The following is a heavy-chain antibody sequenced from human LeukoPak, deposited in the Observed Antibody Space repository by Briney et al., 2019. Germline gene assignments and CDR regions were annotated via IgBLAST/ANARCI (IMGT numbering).Heavy chain of an antibody. CDR1: GFTFSNYA. CDR2: ITGSGNDA. CDR3: ARGATGLRIVGDD. V-gene: IGHV3-23*01. J-gene: IGHJ4*02. Sequence: GGSLRLSCAASGFTFSNYAMTWVRQAPGKGLEWVSTITGSGNDAYYADSVKGRFTISRDNSKNMLYLQMNSLRAEDTAVYYCARGATGLRIVGDDWGQGTLVTVSS. D-gene: IGHD2-15*01.